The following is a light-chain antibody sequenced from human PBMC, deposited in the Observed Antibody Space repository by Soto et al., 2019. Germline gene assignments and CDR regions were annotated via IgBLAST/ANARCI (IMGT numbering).Light chain of an antibody. J-gene: IGKJ2*01. CDR3: QQYNSWPPRYT. CDR2: GAS. CDR1: QSVSSN. Sequence: EIVMTQSPATLSVSPEERATLSCRGSQSVSSNLAWYQQKPGQAPRLLIYGASTRATGIPARFSGSGSGTEFTIPISILQSDDFVVYYCQQYNSWPPRYTFGQGTKLEIK. V-gene: IGKV3-15*01.